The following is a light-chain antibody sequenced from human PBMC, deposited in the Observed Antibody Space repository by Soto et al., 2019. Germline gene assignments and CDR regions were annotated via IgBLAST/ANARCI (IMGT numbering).Light chain of an antibody. CDR1: QSVTSDY. V-gene: IGKV3-20*01. CDR2: AVS. Sequence: DIVLTQSPGTLSLSPGESAALSCRASQSVTSDYLVWYRQKPGQAPRLLIYAVSSRAAGIPARFSGSGSGTDFTLTITRLEPEDSAVYYCQQHSSSPLTFGQGTRV. J-gene: IGKJ1*01. CDR3: QQHSSSPLT.